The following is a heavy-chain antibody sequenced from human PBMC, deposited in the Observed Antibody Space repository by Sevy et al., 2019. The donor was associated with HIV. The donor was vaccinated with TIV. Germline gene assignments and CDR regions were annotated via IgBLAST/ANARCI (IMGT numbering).Heavy chain of an antibody. V-gene: IGHV3-30*03. CDR3: ARDLGEYNYSPSFY. Sequence: GGSLRLSCAASGFSFSTHGMHWVRQAPGKGLEWVAVISYDGIKNYYVDSLKGRFTISRDNSKNTLYLQMNSLKTDDTAVYYSARDLGEYNYSPSFYWGQGTLVTVSS. D-gene: IGHD5-18*01. J-gene: IGHJ4*02. CDR2: ISYDGIKN. CDR1: GFSFSTHG.